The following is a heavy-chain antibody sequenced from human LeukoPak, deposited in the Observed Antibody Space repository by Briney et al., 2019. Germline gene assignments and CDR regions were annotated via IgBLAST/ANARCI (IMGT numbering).Heavy chain of an antibody. D-gene: IGHD2-15*01. CDR2: IGTAGDT. Sequence: GGSLRLSCAASGFTFSSYDMHWVRQATGKGLEWVSAIGTAGDTYYPGSVKGRFTISRENAKNSLYLQVNSLRAGDTAVYYCARAEGFGYFDLWGRGTLVTVSS. CDR3: ARAEGFGYFDL. V-gene: IGHV3-13*01. J-gene: IGHJ2*01. CDR1: GFTFSSYD.